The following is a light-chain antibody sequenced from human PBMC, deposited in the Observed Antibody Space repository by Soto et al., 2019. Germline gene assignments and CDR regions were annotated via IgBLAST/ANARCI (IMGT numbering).Light chain of an antibody. CDR3: AAWDDSLNGPV. CDR2: IDN. CDR1: SSNIGSNT. V-gene: IGLV1-44*01. J-gene: IGLJ2*01. Sequence: QSVLTQPPSASGTPGQRVTISCSGGSSNIGSNTVNWYQQLPGTAPKLLIYIDNQRPSGVPDRFTGSKSGTSASLAIDGLQSDDEADYYCAAWDDSLNGPVFGGGTKLTVL.